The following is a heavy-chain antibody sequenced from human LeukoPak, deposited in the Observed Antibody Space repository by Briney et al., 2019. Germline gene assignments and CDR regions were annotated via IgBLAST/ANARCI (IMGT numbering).Heavy chain of an antibody. J-gene: IGHJ3*02. CDR3: ARGYCSGGSCYKLNACDI. D-gene: IGHD2-15*01. CDR1: GFTFSSYW. Sequence: GGSLRLSCAASGFTFSSYWMHWVRQAPGKGLVWVSHINSDGISAGYVDSVKGRFIISRDNAKNTLYLQMNSQRAEDTAVYYCARGYCSGGSCYKLNACDIWGQGTMVTVSS. V-gene: IGHV3-74*01. CDR2: INSDGISA.